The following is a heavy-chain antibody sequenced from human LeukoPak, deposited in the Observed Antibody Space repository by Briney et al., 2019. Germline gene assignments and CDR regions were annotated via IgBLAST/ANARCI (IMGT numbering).Heavy chain of an antibody. CDR1: GGSFSGYY. CDR3: ARGITGTTVGLDY. V-gene: IGHV4-34*01. CDR2: INHSGST. J-gene: IGHJ4*02. Sequence: SATLSLTCAVYGGSFSGYYWSWIRQPPGKGLEWIGEINHSGSTNYNPSLKSRVTISVDTSKNQFSLKLSSVTAADTAVYYCARGITGTTVGLDYWGQGTLVTVSS. D-gene: IGHD1-7*01.